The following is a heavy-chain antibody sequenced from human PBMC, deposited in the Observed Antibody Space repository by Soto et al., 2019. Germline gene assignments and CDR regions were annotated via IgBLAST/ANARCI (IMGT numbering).Heavy chain of an antibody. CDR3: AYVYYNSGKWDA. D-gene: IGHD3-10*01. J-gene: IGHJ5*02. CDR2: IYWDDAK. V-gene: IGHV2-5*02. Sequence: ITLKESGPTLVKPTQTLTLTFTFSGFSLSTSAVGVGWIRQPPGKALEWLGIIYWDDAKRYSPSLKSRLTITKDTPQNQVVLTMTNMDPVDTATYYCAYVYYNSGKWDAWGQGTLVTVSS. CDR1: GFSLSTSAVG.